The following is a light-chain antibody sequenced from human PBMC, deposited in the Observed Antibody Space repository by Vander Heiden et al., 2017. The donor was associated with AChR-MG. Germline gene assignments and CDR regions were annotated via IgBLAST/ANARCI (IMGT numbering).Light chain of an antibody. Sequence: SYEVTQPPSVSVSPGQTASITCSGDQLGNKNVCWYQQKPGQSPVLVIYQDIKRPSGIPERFSGSNSGNTATLTFSGTQAMDEADYYCQAWDTSTRVFGGGTKLTVL. CDR2: QDI. V-gene: IGLV3-1*01. CDR3: QAWDTSTRV. J-gene: IGLJ2*01. CDR1: QLGNKN.